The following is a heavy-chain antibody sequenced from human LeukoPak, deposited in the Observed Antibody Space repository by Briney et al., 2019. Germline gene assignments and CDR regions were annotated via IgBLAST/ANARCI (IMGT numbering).Heavy chain of an antibody. CDR1: GVSISSGGYS. V-gene: IGHV4-30-2*01. CDR3: ARLIRATNGMDV. CDR2: IYHSGST. Sequence: SQTLSLTCAVSGVSISSGGYSWSWIRQPPGKGLEWIGYIYHSGSTYYNPSLKSRVTISVDRSKNQFSPKLSSVTAADTAVYYCARLIRATNGMDVWGQGTTVTVSS. D-gene: IGHD1-26*01. J-gene: IGHJ6*02.